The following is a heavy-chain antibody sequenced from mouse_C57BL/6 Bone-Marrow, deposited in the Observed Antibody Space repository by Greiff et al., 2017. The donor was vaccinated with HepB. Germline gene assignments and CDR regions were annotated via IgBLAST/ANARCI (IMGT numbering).Heavy chain of an antibody. V-gene: IGHV6-3*01. D-gene: IGHD2-4*01. Sequence: EVQLQQSGGGLVQPGGSMKLSCVASGFTFSNYWMNWVRQSPEKGLEWVAQIRLKSDNYATHYAESVKGRFTISRDDSKSSVYLQMNNLRAEDTGIYYCTGAYYDYLAWFAYWGQGTLVTVSA. J-gene: IGHJ3*01. CDR3: TGAYYDYLAWFAY. CDR2: IRLKSDNYAT. CDR1: GFTFSNYW.